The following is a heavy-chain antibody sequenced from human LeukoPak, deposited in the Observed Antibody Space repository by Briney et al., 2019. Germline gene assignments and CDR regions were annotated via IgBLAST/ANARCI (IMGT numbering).Heavy chain of an antibody. Sequence: TGGSLRLSCAASGFTFSSYSMNWVRQAPEKGLEWVSSISSSSSYIYYADSVKGRFTISRDNAKNSLYLQMNSLRAEDTAVYYCARGPHTMIVVVDDAFDIWGQGTMVTVSS. J-gene: IGHJ3*02. D-gene: IGHD3-22*01. CDR3: ARGPHTMIVVVDDAFDI. V-gene: IGHV3-21*01. CDR1: GFTFSSYS. CDR2: ISSSSSYI.